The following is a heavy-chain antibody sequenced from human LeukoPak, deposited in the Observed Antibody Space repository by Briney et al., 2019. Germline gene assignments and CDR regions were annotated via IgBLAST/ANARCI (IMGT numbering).Heavy chain of an antibody. V-gene: IGHV4-34*01. CDR1: GGSFSGYY. D-gene: IGHD3-10*01. CDR2: INHSGST. Sequence: KPSETLSLTCAVYGGSFSGYYWSWIRQPPGKGLEWIGEINHSGSTNYNPSLKSRVTISVDTSKNQLSLKLSSVTAADTAVYYCARLKGWDFGEHEKTFDYWGQGTLVTVSS. J-gene: IGHJ4*02. CDR3: ARLKGWDFGEHEKTFDY.